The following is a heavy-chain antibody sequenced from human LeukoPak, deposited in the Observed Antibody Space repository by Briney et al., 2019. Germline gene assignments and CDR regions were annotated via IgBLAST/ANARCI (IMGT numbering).Heavy chain of an antibody. D-gene: IGHD3-3*01. CDR2: MNPNGGNT. CDR1: GYTFTSYD. V-gene: IGHV1-8*01. CDR3: ARGLIWDYDFWSGYYRLDYYYGMGV. J-gene: IGHJ6*02. Sequence: ASVKVSCKASGYTFTSYDINWVRQATGQGLEWMGWMNPNGGNTGYAQKFQGRVTMTRNTSISTAYMELSSLRSEDTAVYYCARGLIWDYDFWSGYYRLDYYYGMGVWGQGTTVTVSS.